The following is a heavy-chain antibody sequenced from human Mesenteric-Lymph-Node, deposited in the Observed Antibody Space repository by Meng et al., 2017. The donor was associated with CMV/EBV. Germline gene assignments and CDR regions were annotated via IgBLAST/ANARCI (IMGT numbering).Heavy chain of an antibody. CDR3: AKHPLTPGQYGMDV. CDR1: GFTFSSYA. CDR2: ISDRGDRT. J-gene: IGHJ6*02. Sequence: GESLKISCAASGFTFSSYAMTWVRQSPGKGLEGVSSISDRGDRTYYNDPVKGRFTISRDNSKNTVYLQMNSLRAEDTAVYNCAKHPLTPGQYGMDVWGQGTTVTVSS. V-gene: IGHV3-23*01.